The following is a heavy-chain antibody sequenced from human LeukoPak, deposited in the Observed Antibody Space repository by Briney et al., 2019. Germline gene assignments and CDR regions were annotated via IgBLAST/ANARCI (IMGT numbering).Heavy chain of an antibody. D-gene: IGHD2-2*01. CDR3: ARDLNVVVVPAAWGSY. J-gene: IGHJ4*02. CDR2: INPNSGGT. CDR1: GYTFTGYY. Sequence: ASVKVSCKAPGYTFTGYYMHWVRQAPGQGLEWMGWINPNSGGTNYAQKFQGRVTMTRDTSISTAYMELSRLRSDDTAVYYCARDLNVVVVPAAWGSYWGQGTLVTVSS. V-gene: IGHV1-2*02.